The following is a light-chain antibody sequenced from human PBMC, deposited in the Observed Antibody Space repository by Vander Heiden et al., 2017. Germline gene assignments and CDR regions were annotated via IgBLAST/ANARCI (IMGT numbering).Light chain of an antibody. Sequence: QSVLTQPPSVSAAPGQRVTISCSNLGSYYVYWFQQLPGTAPKLLIYDNYERPSGIPDRFSGSRSGASATLDITGLQTGDEGDYYCATWDASRSVGIFGGGTKLTV. V-gene: IGLV1-51*01. CDR2: DNY. CDR1: NLGSYY. CDR3: ATWDASRSVGI. J-gene: IGLJ2*01.